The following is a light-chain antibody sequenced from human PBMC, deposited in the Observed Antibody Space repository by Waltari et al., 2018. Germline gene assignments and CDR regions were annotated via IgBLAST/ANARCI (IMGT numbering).Light chain of an antibody. Sequence: QAVLTQPSSLSASPGASASLTCSLRSGINRGTCELFWYQQQPGSPPQYLLRYRSDSDKHQGSGVPSRFSGSKDASANAGILLISGLQSEDEADYYCMIWHSSAWVFGGGTKLTVL. V-gene: IGLV5-45*03. CDR2: YRSDSDK. J-gene: IGLJ3*02. CDR3: MIWHSSAWV. CDR1: SGINRGTCE.